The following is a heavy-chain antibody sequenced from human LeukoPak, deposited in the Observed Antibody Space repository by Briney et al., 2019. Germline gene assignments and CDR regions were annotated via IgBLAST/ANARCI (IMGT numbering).Heavy chain of an antibody. CDR2: MNPNSGNT. Sequence: GASVKVSCKASGYTFTSYDINWVRQATGQGLEWMGWMNPNSGNTGYAQKFQGRVTMTRNTSISTAYMELSSLRSEDTAVYYCARGHCSGGSCYSIVYDYWGQGTLVTVSS. V-gene: IGHV1-8*01. D-gene: IGHD2-15*01. CDR1: GYTFTSYD. J-gene: IGHJ4*02. CDR3: ARGHCSGGSCYSIVYDY.